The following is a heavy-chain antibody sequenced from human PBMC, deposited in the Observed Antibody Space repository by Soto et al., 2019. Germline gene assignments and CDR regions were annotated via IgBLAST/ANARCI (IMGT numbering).Heavy chain of an antibody. CDR3: ARDRRIQLWLPPYYYGMDV. CDR1: GYTFTSYY. CDR2: INPSGGST. J-gene: IGHJ6*02. V-gene: IGHV1-46*01. Sequence: ASVKVSCKASGYTFTSYYMHRVRQAPGQGLEWMGIINPSGGSTSYAQKFQGRVTMTRDTSTSTVYMELSSLRSEDTAVYYCARDRRIQLWLPPYYYGMDVWGQGTTVTVSS. D-gene: IGHD5-18*01.